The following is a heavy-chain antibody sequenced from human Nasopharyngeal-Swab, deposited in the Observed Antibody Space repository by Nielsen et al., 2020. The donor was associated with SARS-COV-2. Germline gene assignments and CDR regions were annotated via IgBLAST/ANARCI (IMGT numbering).Heavy chain of an antibody. J-gene: IGHJ6*02. D-gene: IGHD4-17*01. V-gene: IGHV3-48*04. CDR3: ARNGRYGESYYYYYYGMDV. CDR2: ISSSSSTI. CDR1: GFTFSSYS. Sequence: GESLKISCAASGFTFSSYSMNWVRQAPGKGLEWVSYISSSSSTIYYAASVKGRFAISRDNAKNSLYLQMSSLRAEDTALYHCARNGRYGESYYYYYYGMDVWGQGTTVTVSS.